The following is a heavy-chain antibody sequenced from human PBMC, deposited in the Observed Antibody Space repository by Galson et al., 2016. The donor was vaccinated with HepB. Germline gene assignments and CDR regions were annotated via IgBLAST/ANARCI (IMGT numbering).Heavy chain of an antibody. J-gene: IGHJ5*02. D-gene: IGHD2-2*01. CDR2: VHSSGTT. Sequence: SETLSLTCSVSGDFIINRSDYWGWIRQSPGKGLEWIGDVHSSGTTSYNPSLQSRLTISVETSRNQFSLKLTSVTAADTAVYYCVRHMEDQLLDWFDPWGRGTQVTVSS. CDR1: GDFIINRSDY. CDR3: VRHMEDQLLDWFDP. V-gene: IGHV4-39*01.